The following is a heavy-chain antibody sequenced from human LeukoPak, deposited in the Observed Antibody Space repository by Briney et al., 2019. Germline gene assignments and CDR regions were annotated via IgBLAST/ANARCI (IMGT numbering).Heavy chain of an antibody. V-gene: IGHV3-23*01. CDR3: AKDPPNYIAAAGTGQWTAEGSFDY. CDR1: GFIFSNYG. CDR2: ISGSGGST. J-gene: IGHJ4*02. Sequence: GGSLRLSCAASGFIFSNYGMSWVRQAPGKGLEWVSAISGSGGSTYYADSVKGRFTISRDNSKNTLYLQMNSLRAEDTAVYYCAKDPPNYIAAAGTGQWTAEGSFDYWGQGTLVTVSS. D-gene: IGHD6-13*01.